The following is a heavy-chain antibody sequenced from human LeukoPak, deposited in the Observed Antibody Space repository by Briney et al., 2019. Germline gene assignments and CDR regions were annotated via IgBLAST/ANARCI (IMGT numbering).Heavy chain of an antibody. CDR1: GYTFTNYW. CDR2: IYPDDSDT. D-gene: IGHD6-6*01. Sequence: GESLKISCKGSGYTFTNYWIGWVRQMPGKGLEWMGIIYPDDSDTRYSPSFQGQVTISADKSITTAYLQWASLKASDTAIYYCASYRSSSGRHFDYWGQGTLVTVSS. V-gene: IGHV5-51*01. J-gene: IGHJ4*02. CDR3: ASYRSSSGRHFDY.